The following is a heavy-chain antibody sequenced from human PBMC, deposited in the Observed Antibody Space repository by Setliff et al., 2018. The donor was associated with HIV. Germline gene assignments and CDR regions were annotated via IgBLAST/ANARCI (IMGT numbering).Heavy chain of an antibody. J-gene: IGHJ6*04. V-gene: IGHV1-8*01. Sequence: GASVKVSCKTSGHPFSNYDIIWVRRATGQGLEWMGWMNPNSGATGYAQKFKDRFIMTRDTSISTAYMGLSSLTSEDTAVYYCASGKGVLGVIIRGGLDVWGKGTTVTVSS. D-gene: IGHD3-10*01. CDR1: GHPFSNYD. CDR2: MNPNSGAT. CDR3: ASGKGVLGVIIRGGLDV.